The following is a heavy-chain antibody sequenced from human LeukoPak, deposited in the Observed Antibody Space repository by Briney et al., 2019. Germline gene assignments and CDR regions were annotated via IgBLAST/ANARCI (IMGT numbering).Heavy chain of an antibody. CDR3: ARDSVRMGEPDAFDI. CDR1: GFTFSNSA. D-gene: IGHD3-16*01. Sequence: PGGSLRLSCAASGFTFSNSAMSWVRQAPGKGLEWVSAISGSGGSTYYADSVKGRFTISRDNSKNTLYLQMNSLRAEDTALYYCARDSVRMGEPDAFDIWGQGTMVTVSS. V-gene: IGHV3-23*01. J-gene: IGHJ3*02. CDR2: ISGSGGST.